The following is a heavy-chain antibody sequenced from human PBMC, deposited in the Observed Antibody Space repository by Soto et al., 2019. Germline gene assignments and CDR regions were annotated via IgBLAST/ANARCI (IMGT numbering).Heavy chain of an antibody. CDR1: GFTFRNYA. V-gene: IGHV3-23*01. Sequence: EVQLLESGGGLVQPGGSLRLSCAASGFTFRNYAMNWVRQAPGKGLEWVSTISGNGYTTYYADSAKGRFTISRDNSKNTLYLHMNSLRAEDTAMYHFAKERGDFLWDFDYWVQGPLVTVST. CDR3: AKERGDFLWDFDY. CDR2: ISGNGYTT. J-gene: IGHJ4*02. D-gene: IGHD2-21*02.